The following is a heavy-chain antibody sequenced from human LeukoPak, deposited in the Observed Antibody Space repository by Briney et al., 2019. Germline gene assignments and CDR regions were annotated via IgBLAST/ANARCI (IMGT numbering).Heavy chain of an antibody. Sequence: GGSLRLSCAASGFTFSGSAMHWVRQASGKGLEWVGRIRSKANSYATAYAASVKGRFTISRDDSKNTAYLQMNSLKTEDTAVYYCTRQEYYYGSGSYWSGAFDIWRQGTMVTVSS. CDR1: GFTFSGSA. J-gene: IGHJ3*02. V-gene: IGHV3-73*01. D-gene: IGHD3-10*01. CDR3: TRQEYYYGSGSYWSGAFDI. CDR2: IRSKANSYAT.